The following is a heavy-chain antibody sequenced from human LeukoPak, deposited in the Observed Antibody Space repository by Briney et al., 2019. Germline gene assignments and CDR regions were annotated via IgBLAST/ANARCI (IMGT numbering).Heavy chain of an antibody. CDR2: ISSSGVNT. CDR1: GFTFSNYA. D-gene: IGHD5-24*01. CDR3: VKCREGYNLLDY. V-gene: IGHV3-64D*06. J-gene: IGHJ4*02. Sequence: GGSLRLSCSASGFTFSNYAMHWVRQAPGKGLEYVSTISSSGVNTFYVDSVKHRFTISRDNSMNTLYLQMSSLRPEDTAVYYCVKCREGYNLLDYWGQGTLVTVSS.